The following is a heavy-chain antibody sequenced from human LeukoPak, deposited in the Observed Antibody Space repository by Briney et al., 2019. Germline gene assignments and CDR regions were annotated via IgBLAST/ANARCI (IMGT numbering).Heavy chain of an antibody. Sequence: SETLSLTCTVSGGSISSYYWSWIRQPPGKGLEWIGYIFYSGSINYNPSLKSRVTISVDTSKNQFSLKLNSVTAADTAVYYCARDRGGRIAAAGPFDPWGQGTLVTVSS. D-gene: IGHD6-13*01. CDR3: ARDRGGRIAAAGPFDP. J-gene: IGHJ5*02. V-gene: IGHV4-59*01. CDR2: IFYSGSI. CDR1: GGSISSYY.